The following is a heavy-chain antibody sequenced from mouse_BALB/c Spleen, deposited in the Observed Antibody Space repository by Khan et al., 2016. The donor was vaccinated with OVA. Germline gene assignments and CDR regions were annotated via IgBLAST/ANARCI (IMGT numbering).Heavy chain of an antibody. CDR1: GFTFSTYG. CDR2: VSTGGSYT. V-gene: IGHV5-6*02. Sequence: EVKLEESGGDLVKPGGSLKLSCAASGFTFSTYGMSWVRQAPDKRLEWVATVSTGGSYTYYPDSVKGRFTISRDNAKNTLYLQMSGPRSEDTAMFYCTRLAYYYDSEGFAYWGQGTLVTVSA. J-gene: IGHJ3*01. CDR3: TRLAYYYDSEGFAY. D-gene: IGHD1-1*01.